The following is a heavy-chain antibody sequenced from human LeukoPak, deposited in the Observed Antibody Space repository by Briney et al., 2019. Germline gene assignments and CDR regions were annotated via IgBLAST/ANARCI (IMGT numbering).Heavy chain of an antibody. D-gene: IGHD3-22*01. CDR3: ARGSSKGTPYYDY. Sequence: ASVKVSCKASGYTFTSYAMHWVRQAPGQRLEWMGWINAGNGNTKYSQKFQGRVTITRDTSASTAYMELSSLRSEDTAVYHCARGSSKGTPYYDYWGQGTLVTVPS. CDR2: INAGNGNT. J-gene: IGHJ4*02. CDR1: GYTFTSYA. V-gene: IGHV1-3*01.